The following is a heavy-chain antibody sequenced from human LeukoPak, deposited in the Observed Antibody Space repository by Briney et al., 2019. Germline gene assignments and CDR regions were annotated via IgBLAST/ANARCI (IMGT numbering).Heavy chain of an antibody. J-gene: IGHJ3*02. Sequence: ASVKVSCKASGYSFTNYGFSWVRQAPGQGLEWMGWISANTGHANYAQNLQGRVTLTTDTSTTTAYMELRSLRFDDTAVYYCAREEDGYNYNAFDIWGQGTMVTVSS. D-gene: IGHD5-24*01. CDR2: ISANTGHA. V-gene: IGHV1-18*01. CDR3: AREEDGYNYNAFDI. CDR1: GYSFTNYG.